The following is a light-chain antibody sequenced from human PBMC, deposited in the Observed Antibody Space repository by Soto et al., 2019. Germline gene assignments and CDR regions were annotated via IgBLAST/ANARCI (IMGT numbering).Light chain of an antibody. CDR3: QQRL. J-gene: IGKJ3*01. CDR1: QSVSSY. Sequence: EIVLTQSPATLSLSPGERATLSCRASQSVSSYLAWYQQKPDQAPRLLIYDASNRATGIPARFSGSGSGTDFTLTISSLAPEDFAVYYCQQRLFGPGTKVDIK. V-gene: IGKV3-11*01. CDR2: DAS.